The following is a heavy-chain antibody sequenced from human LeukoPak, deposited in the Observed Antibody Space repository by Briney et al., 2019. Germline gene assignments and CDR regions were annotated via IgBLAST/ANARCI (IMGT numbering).Heavy chain of an antibody. J-gene: IGHJ4*02. D-gene: IGHD2-2*01. CDR3: ARSREMDCSSASCHYFDY. V-gene: IGHV1-2*02. CDR2: IDPNSGGT. Sequence: ASVKVSCKASGYTFTDYYIHWVRQAPGQGLEWMGWIDPNSGGTNYAQKLQGRVTLTRDTSISTAYMELSSLNSDDTAVFYCARSREMDCSSASCHYFDYWGQGTLVTVSS. CDR1: GYTFTDYY.